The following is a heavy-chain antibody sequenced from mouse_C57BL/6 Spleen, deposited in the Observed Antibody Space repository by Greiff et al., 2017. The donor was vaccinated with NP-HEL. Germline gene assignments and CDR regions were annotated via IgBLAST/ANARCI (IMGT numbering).Heavy chain of an antibody. D-gene: IGHD2-3*01. J-gene: IGHJ4*01. CDR1: GYAFSSSW. CDR3: ARRGDGYYYAMDY. V-gene: IGHV1-82*01. Sequence: QVQLQQSGPELVKPGASVKISCKASGYAFSSSWMNWVKQRPGKGLEWIGRIYPGDGDTNYNGKFKGKATLTADKSSSTAYMQLSSLTSEDSAVYCCARRGDGYYYAMDYWGQGTSVTVSS. CDR2: IYPGDGDT.